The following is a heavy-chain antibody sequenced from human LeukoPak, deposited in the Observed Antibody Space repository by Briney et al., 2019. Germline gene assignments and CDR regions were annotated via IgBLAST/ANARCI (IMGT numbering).Heavy chain of an antibody. J-gene: IGHJ4*02. CDR2: INSDGSGT. CDR1: GFTFSSYW. V-gene: IGHV3-74*01. Sequence: GGSLRLSCAASGFTFSSYWMHWVRQAPGKGLVWVSRINSDGSGTSYADSVKGRFTISRDNAKNTLHLQMNSLRAEDTAVYYCATPRGSGSYLAFDYWGQGTLVTVSS. D-gene: IGHD1-26*01. CDR3: ATPRGSGSYLAFDY.